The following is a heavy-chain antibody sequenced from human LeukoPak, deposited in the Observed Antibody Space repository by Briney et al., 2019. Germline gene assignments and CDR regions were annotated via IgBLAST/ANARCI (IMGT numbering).Heavy chain of an antibody. V-gene: IGHV4-34*01. CDR2: INHSGST. Sequence: PSETLSLTCAVYGGSFSAYYWSWIRQPPGKGLEWIGEINHSGSTNYNPSLKSRVTISVDTSKNQFSLKLSSVTAADTAVYYYARDPAKLTTVTGYFDLWGRGTLVTVSS. CDR1: GGSFSAYY. D-gene: IGHD4-17*01. J-gene: IGHJ2*01. CDR3: ARDPAKLTTVTGYFDL.